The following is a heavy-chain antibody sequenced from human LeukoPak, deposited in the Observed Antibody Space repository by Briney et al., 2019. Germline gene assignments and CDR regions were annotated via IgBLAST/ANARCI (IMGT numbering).Heavy chain of an antibody. Sequence: SVKVSCKASGGTFSSYAISWVRQAPGQGLEWMGRIIPIFGTANYAQKFQGRVTITTDESTSTAYMELSSLRSEDTAVYYCARARGYSSSSGLPYYYYYMDVWGKGTTVTVSS. CDR2: IIPIFGTA. V-gene: IGHV1-69*05. CDR3: ARARGYSSSSGLPYYYYYMDV. D-gene: IGHD6-6*01. CDR1: GGTFSSYA. J-gene: IGHJ6*03.